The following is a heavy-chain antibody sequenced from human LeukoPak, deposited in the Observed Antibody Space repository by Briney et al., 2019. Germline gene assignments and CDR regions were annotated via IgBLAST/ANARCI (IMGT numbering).Heavy chain of an antibody. Sequence: PSQTLSLTCTVSGGSISSGNYYWSWIRQPAGKGLEWIGHIYTSGSTNYNPSLKSRVTISVDTSKNQFSLKLSSLTAADTAVYSCAREGYDSLWGQGTLVTVSS. D-gene: IGHD3-3*01. CDR3: AREGYDSL. CDR1: GGSISSGNYY. J-gene: IGHJ4*02. CDR2: IYTSGST. V-gene: IGHV4-61*09.